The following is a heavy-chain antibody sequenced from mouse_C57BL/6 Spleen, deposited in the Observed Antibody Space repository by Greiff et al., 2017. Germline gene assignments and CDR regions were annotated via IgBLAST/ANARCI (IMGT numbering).Heavy chain of an antibody. CDR3: ARRDYYCSSFHAMDY. D-gene: IGHD1-1*01. CDR1: GYTFTSYG. Sequence: QVQLQQSGAELARPGASVKLSCKASGYTFTSYGISWVKQRTGQGLEWIGEMYPRSGNTYYNEKFKGKATLTADKSSSTAYMELRSLTSEDSAVYFCARRDYYCSSFHAMDYWGQGTSVTVSS. V-gene: IGHV1-81*01. J-gene: IGHJ4*01. CDR2: MYPRSGNT.